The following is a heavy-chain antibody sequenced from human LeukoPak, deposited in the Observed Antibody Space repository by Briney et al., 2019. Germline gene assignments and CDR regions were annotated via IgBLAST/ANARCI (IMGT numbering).Heavy chain of an antibody. CDR3: ARARPARSNVDTAMVS. J-gene: IGHJ4*02. CDR1: GFTFDDYG. Sequence: GGSLRLSCAASGFTFDDYGMSWVRQAPGKGLEWVSCINWNGGSTGYADSVKGRFTISRDKAKNSLYLQMNSLRAEDTALYYCARARPARSNVDTAMVSWGQGTLVTVSS. V-gene: IGHV3-20*04. D-gene: IGHD5-18*01. CDR2: INWNGGST.